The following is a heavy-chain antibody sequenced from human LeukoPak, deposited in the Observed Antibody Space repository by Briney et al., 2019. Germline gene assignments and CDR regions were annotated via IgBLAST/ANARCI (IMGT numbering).Heavy chain of an antibody. Sequence: SETLSLTCTVSGGSINSGSYFWTWIRQPAGQPPGKGLEWIGRIYTTGRTSYNPSIGSRVTISADMSKNQFSLHLTAVTAADTAVYFCARAYYWVDSWGQGTLVTVSS. CDR3: ARAYYWVDS. CDR2: IYTTGRT. J-gene: IGHJ5*01. D-gene: IGHD2-21*01. CDR1: GGSINSGSYF. V-gene: IGHV4-61*02.